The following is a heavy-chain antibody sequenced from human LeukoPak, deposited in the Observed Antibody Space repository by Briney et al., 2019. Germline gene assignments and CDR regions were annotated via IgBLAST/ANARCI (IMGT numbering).Heavy chain of an antibody. D-gene: IGHD3-9*01. J-gene: IGHJ4*02. V-gene: IGHV4-39*07. Sequence: SETLSLTCTVSGGSISSYYWSWIRQPPGKGLEWIGSIYYSGSTYYNPSLKSRVTISVDTSKNQFSLKLSSVTAADTAVYYCARGILGYDILTGYYGNLDYWGQGTLVTVSS. CDR3: ARGILGYDILTGYYGNLDY. CDR1: GGSISSYY. CDR2: IYYSGST.